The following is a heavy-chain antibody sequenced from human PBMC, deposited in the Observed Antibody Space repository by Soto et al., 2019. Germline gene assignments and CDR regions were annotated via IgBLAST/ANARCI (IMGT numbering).Heavy chain of an antibody. CDR2: ISSSSSYI. Sequence: GESLKISCAASGFTFSSYSMNWVRQAPGKGLEWVSSISSSSSYIYYADSVKGRFTISRDNAKNSLYLQMNSLRAEDTAVYYCARDQLEYYCYGMDVWGQGTTVTVSS. D-gene: IGHD6-13*01. CDR1: GFTFSSYS. J-gene: IGHJ6*02. V-gene: IGHV3-21*01. CDR3: ARDQLEYYCYGMDV.